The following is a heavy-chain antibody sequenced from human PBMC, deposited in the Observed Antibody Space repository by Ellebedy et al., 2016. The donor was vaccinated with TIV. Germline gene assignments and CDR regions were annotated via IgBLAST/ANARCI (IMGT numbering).Heavy chain of an antibody. J-gene: IGHJ4*02. CDR3: TRVRFGRYCVN. V-gene: IGHV3-49*03. D-gene: IGHD3-10*01. CDR2: IRTKAYGGTT. Sequence: GGSLRLSCTASGFTFRDYAMSWFRQAPGKGLEWVGFIRTKAYGGTTEYAASVKGRFTISRDDSKSIAYLQMNSLKTEETAVYYCTRVRFGRYCVNWGQGTLVTVSS. CDR1: GFTFRDYA.